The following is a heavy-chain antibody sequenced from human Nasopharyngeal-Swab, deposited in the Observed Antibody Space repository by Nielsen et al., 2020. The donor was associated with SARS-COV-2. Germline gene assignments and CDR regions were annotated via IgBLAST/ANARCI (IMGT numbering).Heavy chain of an antibody. CDR3: AREGIAVAGTHYYYYGMDV. D-gene: IGHD6-19*01. CDR2: INAGNGNT. V-gene: IGHV1-3*01. J-gene: IGHJ6*02. Sequence: ASVKVSCKASGYTFTSYAMHWVRQAPGQRLGWMGWINAGNGNTKYSQKFQGRVTITRDTSASTAYMELSSLRSEDTAVYYCAREGIAVAGTHYYYYGMDVWGQGTTVTVSS. CDR1: GYTFTSYA.